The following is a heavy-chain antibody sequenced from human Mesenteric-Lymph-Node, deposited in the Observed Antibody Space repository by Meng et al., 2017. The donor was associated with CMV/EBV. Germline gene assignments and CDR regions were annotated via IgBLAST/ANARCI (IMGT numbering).Heavy chain of an antibody. J-gene: IGHJ6*02. CDR2: IYYSGST. V-gene: IGHV4-39*07. Sequence: GSLRLSCTVSGGSISSSSYYWGWIRQPPGKGLEWIGSIYYSGSTYYNPSLKSRVTISVDTSKNQFSLKLSSVTAADTAVYYCASSSPLHMDVWGQGTTVTVSS. CDR1: GGSISSSSYY. CDR3: ASSSPLHMDV. D-gene: IGHD6-13*01.